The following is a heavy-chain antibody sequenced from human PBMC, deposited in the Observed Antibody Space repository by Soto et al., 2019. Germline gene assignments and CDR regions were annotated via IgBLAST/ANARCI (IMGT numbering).Heavy chain of an antibody. Sequence: ASVKVSCKASGYTFTSYDINWLRQATGQGLEWMGWMNPNSGNSGYAQKFQGRVTMTRNTSINTAYMELSSLRSEDTAVYYCARAGYDYDSGTSYNGFRFFPWG. J-gene: IGHJ5*02. CDR1: GYTFTSYD. D-gene: IGHD3-10*01. CDR2: MNPNSGNS. V-gene: IGHV1-8*01. CDR3: ARAGYDYDSGTSYNGFRFFP.